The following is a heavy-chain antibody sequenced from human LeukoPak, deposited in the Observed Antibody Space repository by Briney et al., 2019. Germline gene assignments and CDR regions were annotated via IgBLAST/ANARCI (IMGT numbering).Heavy chain of an antibody. D-gene: IGHD6-6*01. V-gene: IGHV4-39*01. CDR3: ASLRSSSSYYFDY. J-gene: IGHJ4*02. Sequence: PGRSLRLSCAASGFTFSSYAMHWIRQPPGKGLEWIGSIYYSGSTYYNPSLKSRVTISVDTSKNQFSLKLSSVTAADTAVYYCASLRSSSSYYFDYWGQGTLVTVSS. CDR2: IYYSGST. CDR1: GFTFSSYA.